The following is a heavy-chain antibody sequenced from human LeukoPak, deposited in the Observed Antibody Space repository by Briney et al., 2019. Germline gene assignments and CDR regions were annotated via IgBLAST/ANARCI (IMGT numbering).Heavy chain of an antibody. V-gene: IGHV3-7*01. CDR2: IKPDGSGK. D-gene: IGHD1-14*01. CDR3: AREFRTSKDAFDI. Sequence: GGSLRLSCAASGFTFSSYWMSWVRRAPGKGLEWVANIKPDGSGKNYLDSVKGRFTTSRDNSKNSLHLQMNSLRAEDTAVYYCAREFRTSKDAFDIWGQGTMVTVSS. CDR1: GFTFSSYW. J-gene: IGHJ3*02.